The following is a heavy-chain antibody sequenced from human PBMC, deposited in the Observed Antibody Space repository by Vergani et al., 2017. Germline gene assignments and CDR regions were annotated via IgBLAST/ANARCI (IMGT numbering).Heavy chain of an antibody. J-gene: IGHJ4*02. Sequence: QLQESGPGLVKPSATLSLTCSVSGASIRSSNYYWSWIRQPAGKGLEWIGRIHTSGSTNYNPSLKSRVTMSEDTSKNQFSLNLTSVTAADTAVYFCARGSCLGGSCYKPLFGYWGQGILVTGSS. CDR2: IHTSGST. CDR3: ARGSCLGGSCYKPLFGY. D-gene: IGHD2-15*01. CDR1: GASIRSSNYY. V-gene: IGHV4-61*02.